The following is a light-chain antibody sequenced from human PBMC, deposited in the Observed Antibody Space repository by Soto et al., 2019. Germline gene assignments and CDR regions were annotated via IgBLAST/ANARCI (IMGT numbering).Light chain of an antibody. CDR2: DVT. Sequence: QTSRAQPRCVSGSPGQSCTIACTGTSNDVGGSESVSWYQHHPGEAPKLIMYDVTKRPSGVPDRFSASKSGNTASLTISRLQAEDETDYYCLSYAGNYIYVFGTGTKVTVL. V-gene: IGLV2-11*01. CDR1: SNDVGGSES. J-gene: IGLJ1*01. CDR3: LSYAGNYIYV.